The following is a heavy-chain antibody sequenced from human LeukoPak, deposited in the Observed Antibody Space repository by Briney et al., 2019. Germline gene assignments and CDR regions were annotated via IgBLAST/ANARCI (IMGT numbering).Heavy chain of an antibody. CDR3: AGACIAVAGIDHNWFDP. V-gene: IGHV3-30*02. D-gene: IGHD6-19*01. CDR2: IRSDGSNK. J-gene: IGHJ5*02. Sequence: PGGSLRLSCAGSGFSFSSYGMHWVRQAPGKGLEWMAFIRSDGSNKYYADSVKGRFTIFRDNSKNTLYLQMNSLRAEDTAVYYCAGACIAVAGIDHNWFDPWGQGTLVTVSS. CDR1: GFSFSSYG.